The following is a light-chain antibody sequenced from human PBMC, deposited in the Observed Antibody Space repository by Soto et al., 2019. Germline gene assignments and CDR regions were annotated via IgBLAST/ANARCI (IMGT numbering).Light chain of an antibody. J-gene: IGKJ4*01. CDR1: QGISSW. CDR2: AAS. V-gene: IGKV1D-12*01. Sequence: DIQMTQSPSSVSASVGDRVTITCRASQGISSWLAWHQQKPGKAPKLLIYAASSLQSGVPSWFSGSGSGTDFTLTISSLQPEDFATYYCQQANSFPLTFGGGTKVEIK. CDR3: QQANSFPLT.